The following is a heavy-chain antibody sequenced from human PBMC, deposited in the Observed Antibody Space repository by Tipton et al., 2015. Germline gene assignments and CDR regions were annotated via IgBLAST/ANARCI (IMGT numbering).Heavy chain of an antibody. CDR2: FSYSGSS. V-gene: IGHV4-30-4*01. CDR3: ARRVRNSYGPSFYYFDY. J-gene: IGHJ4*02. CDR1: GGSISSGGYY. D-gene: IGHD5-18*01. Sequence: TLSLTCTVSGGSISSGGYYWSWIRQPPGKGLEWMGSFSYSGSSYYNPSLKSRATISVDTSRNQLSLNLSSVTAAGTAVYFCARRVRNSYGPSFYYFDYWGQGTLVTVSS.